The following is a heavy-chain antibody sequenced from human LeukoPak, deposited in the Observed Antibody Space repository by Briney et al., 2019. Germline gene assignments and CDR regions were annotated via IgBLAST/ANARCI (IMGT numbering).Heavy chain of an antibody. J-gene: IGHJ4*02. Sequence: GGSLRLSCAASGFTFDDYAMHWVRQAPGKGLEWVSGISWNSGSIGYADSVKGRFTISRDNAKNSLYLQKNSLRAEDTALYNCAKEDRRGRHFDYWGQGTQVTVSS. V-gene: IGHV3-9*01. CDR2: ISWNSGSI. CDR3: AKEDRRGRHFDY. CDR1: GFTFDDYA. D-gene: IGHD3-16*01.